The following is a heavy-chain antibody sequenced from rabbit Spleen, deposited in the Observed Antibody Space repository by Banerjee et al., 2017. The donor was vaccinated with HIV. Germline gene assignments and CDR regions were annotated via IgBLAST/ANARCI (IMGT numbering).Heavy chain of an antibody. Sequence: QEQLVESGGGLVQPGGSLKLSCKASGFDFSNYGVTWVRQAPGKGLEWIGYIDPLFGSTYYASWVNGRFTISRDTNENTVSLKMTSLTAADTATYFCVRDRANIGGDYGPYYFDLWGPGTLVTVS. CDR3: VRDRANIGGDYGPYYFDL. CDR1: GFDFSNYG. CDR2: IDPLFGST. J-gene: IGHJ4*01. D-gene: IGHD2-1*01. V-gene: IGHV1S47*01.